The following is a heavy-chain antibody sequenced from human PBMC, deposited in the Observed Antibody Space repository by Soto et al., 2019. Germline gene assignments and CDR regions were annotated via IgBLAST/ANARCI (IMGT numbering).Heavy chain of an antibody. CDR1: GFTFSSYG. Sequence: ESGGGVVQPGRSLRLSCPASGFTFSSYGMHWVRQAPGKGLEWVTVISYDGNVAYYADSVKGRFTISRDNSKNTLYLQMNSLRTEDTAMYYCAKEGPITNWYFDYWGQGTLVTVSS. CDR2: ISYDGNVA. V-gene: IGHV3-30*18. J-gene: IGHJ4*02. CDR3: AKEGPITNWYFDY. D-gene: IGHD1-1*01.